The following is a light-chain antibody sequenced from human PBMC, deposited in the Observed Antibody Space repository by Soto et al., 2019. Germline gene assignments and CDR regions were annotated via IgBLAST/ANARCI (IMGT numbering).Light chain of an antibody. V-gene: IGLV2-8*01. Sequence: QSALTQPPSASGSPGQSVTISCTGTSSDVGGYNYVSWYQHHPGKAPKLMIYEVSERPSRVPDRFSGSKSGNTASLTVSGLQAEDEADYYCSSYAGSNNFNVFGTGTKLTVL. J-gene: IGLJ1*01. CDR2: EVS. CDR3: SSYAGSNNFNV. CDR1: SSDVGGYNY.